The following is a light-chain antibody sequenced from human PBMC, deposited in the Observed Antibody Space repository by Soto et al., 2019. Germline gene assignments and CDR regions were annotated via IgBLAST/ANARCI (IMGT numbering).Light chain of an antibody. CDR2: DNT. Sequence: QSVLTQPPSVSGAPGQRVTISCTGSSSNIGAGYAMHWYQHLPGTAPKLLIFDNTDRPSGVPDRFSGSKSGTSASLAITGLQAEDEADDYYWSYDSGRSTHVVFGGGTKLTVL. CDR3: WSYDSGRSTHVV. J-gene: IGLJ2*01. CDR1: SSNIGAGYA. V-gene: IGLV1-40*01.